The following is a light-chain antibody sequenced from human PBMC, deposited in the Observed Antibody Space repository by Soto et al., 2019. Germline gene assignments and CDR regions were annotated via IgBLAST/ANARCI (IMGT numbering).Light chain of an antibody. J-gene: IGLJ2*01. CDR2: QDS. V-gene: IGLV3-1*01. CDR3: QAWDSSTVV. Sequence: SSELTQPPSASVSPGQTASITCSGDKLGDKYACWYQQKPGQSPVLVIYQDSKRPSGIPERFSGSNSGNTATLTISGTQAMDEADYYCQAWDSSTVVFGGGTKVTVL. CDR1: KLGDKY.